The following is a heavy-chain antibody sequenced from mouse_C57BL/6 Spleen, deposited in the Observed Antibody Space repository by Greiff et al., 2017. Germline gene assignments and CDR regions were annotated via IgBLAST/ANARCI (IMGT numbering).Heavy chain of an antibody. CDR3: ARKISDYSKNWYFDV. Sequence: QVQLQQPGTELVKPGASVKLSCKASGYTFTSYWIEWVKQRPGHGLEWIGEILPGSGSTNYNEKFKGKATFTADTSSNTAYMQLSSLTTEDSAIYYCARKISDYSKNWYFDVWGTGTTVTVSS. J-gene: IGHJ1*03. CDR2: ILPGSGST. V-gene: IGHV1-9*01. CDR1: GYTFTSYW. D-gene: IGHD2-5*01.